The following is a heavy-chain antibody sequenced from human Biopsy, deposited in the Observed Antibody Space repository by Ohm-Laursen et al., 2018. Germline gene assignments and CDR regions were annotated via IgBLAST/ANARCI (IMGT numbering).Heavy chain of an antibody. Sequence: SLRLSCAASGFTFSSHAMSWVRQAPGKGLECVSVINGSGGSTYYADPVKGRFTISRDNSKNTLHLQMNSLRAEDTAMYYCARDLYDFCGVCPFDPWGQGTLVTVSP. D-gene: IGHD3-3*01. J-gene: IGHJ5*02. V-gene: IGHV3-23*01. CDR1: GFTFSSHA. CDR2: INGSGGST. CDR3: ARDLYDFCGVCPFDP.